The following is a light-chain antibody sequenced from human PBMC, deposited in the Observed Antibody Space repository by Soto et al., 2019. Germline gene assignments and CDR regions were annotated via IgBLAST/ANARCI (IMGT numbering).Light chain of an antibody. J-gene: IGKJ4*01. CDR2: DIF. V-gene: IGKV3D-15*01. CDR3: QQYNSWPLT. Sequence: EIVLTQSPATLSLSPGERATLSCRARQTVSTYLSWYQHKPGQAPRLVIYDIFTRATGVPTRISGSGSGTEFTLTISSLQSEDFAVYYCQQYNSWPLTFGGGTKVDIK. CDR1: QTVSTY.